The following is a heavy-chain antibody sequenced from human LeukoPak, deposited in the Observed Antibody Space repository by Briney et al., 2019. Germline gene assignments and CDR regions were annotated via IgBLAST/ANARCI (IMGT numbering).Heavy chain of an antibody. D-gene: IGHD3-10*01. CDR3: ARERGGGPSFDY. V-gene: IGHV4-30-2*01. Sequence: PSETLSLTCAVSGGSISSGGYSWSWLRQPPGKALEWIGYNYHSGSTYYNPSLKSRGPIPVERPKNEFSPNVHSVSAGDTAVYFCARERGGGPSFDYWGQGTLVTVSS. CDR2: NYHSGST. CDR1: GGSISSGGYS. J-gene: IGHJ4*02.